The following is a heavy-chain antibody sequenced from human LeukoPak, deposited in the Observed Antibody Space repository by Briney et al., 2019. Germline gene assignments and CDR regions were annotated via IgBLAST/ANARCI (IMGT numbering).Heavy chain of an antibody. V-gene: IGHV4-61*02. Sequence: SQTLSLTCTVSGGSISSGSYYWSWIRQPAGKGLEWIGRIYTSGSTNYNPSLKSRVTISVDTSKNQFSLKLSSVTAADTAVYYCAREEATVTTYYYYYYMDVWGKGTTVTVSS. D-gene: IGHD4-11*01. CDR1: GGSISSGSYY. CDR2: IYTSGST. CDR3: AREEATVTTYYYYYYMDV. J-gene: IGHJ6*03.